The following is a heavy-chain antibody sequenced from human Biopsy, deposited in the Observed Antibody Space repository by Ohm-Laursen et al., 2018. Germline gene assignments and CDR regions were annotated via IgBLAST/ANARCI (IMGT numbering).Heavy chain of an antibody. CDR2: IYYSGST. Sequence: GTLSLTCTVTGESISSDYWNWIRQTPGKGLEWIGYIYYSGSTNYNPSLKSRVTISVDTSKNQFSLRLNSVTAADTAVYYCARATNSTGWPYYYFYGMDVWGQGTTVTVSS. J-gene: IGHJ6*02. CDR1: GESISSDY. D-gene: IGHD2/OR15-2a*01. V-gene: IGHV4-59*01. CDR3: ARATNSTGWPYYYFYGMDV.